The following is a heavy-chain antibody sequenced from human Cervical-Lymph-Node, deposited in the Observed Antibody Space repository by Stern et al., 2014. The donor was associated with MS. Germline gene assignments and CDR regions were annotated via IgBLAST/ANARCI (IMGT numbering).Heavy chain of an antibody. CDR3: ATTVTTSFDY. D-gene: IGHD4-17*01. CDR2: LSYDGSNK. V-gene: IGHV3-30*03. Sequence: QVQLVEYGGGVVQPGRSLRLSCAASGFTFSNYAMHWVRQAPGKGLEWVALLSYDGSNKYYADSVKGRFTISRDNSKNTLYLQMNSLRAEDTAVYYCATTVTTSFDYWGQGTLFTVSS. J-gene: IGHJ4*02. CDR1: GFTFSNYA.